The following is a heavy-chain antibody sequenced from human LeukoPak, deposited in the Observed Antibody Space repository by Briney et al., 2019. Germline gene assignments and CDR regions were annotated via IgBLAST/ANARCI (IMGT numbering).Heavy chain of an antibody. CDR2: ISGSGGST. Sequence: GGSLRLSCAASGFTFSSYAMSWVRQAPGKGLEWVSAISGSGGSTYYADSVKGRFTISRDNSKNTLYLQMNSLRSDDTAVYYCARRAYYYDSSGYYNYFDYWGQGTLVTVSS. D-gene: IGHD3-22*01. V-gene: IGHV3-23*01. J-gene: IGHJ4*02. CDR3: ARRAYYYDSSGYYNYFDY. CDR1: GFTFSSYA.